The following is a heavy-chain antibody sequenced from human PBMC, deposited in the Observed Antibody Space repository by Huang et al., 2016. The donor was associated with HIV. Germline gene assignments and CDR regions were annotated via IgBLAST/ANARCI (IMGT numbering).Heavy chain of an antibody. Sequence: QVQLVESGGGVVQPGGSLRLSCATSGFPFRDYGLHWVRPTPGKGMEWVAVMAYDGTTQVDAESVEGRFTVSRDNSKSTLYLQMNSLRLEDTSIYYCLKDQVGPWGQGTLVTVSS. D-gene: IGHD3-10*01. V-gene: IGHV3-30*19. CDR2: MAYDGTTQ. J-gene: IGHJ5*02. CDR3: LKDQVGP. CDR1: GFPFRDYG.